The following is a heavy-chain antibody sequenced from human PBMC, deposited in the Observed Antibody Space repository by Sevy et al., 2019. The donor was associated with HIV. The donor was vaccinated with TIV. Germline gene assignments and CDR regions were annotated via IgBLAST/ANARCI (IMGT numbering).Heavy chain of an antibody. V-gene: IGHV3-7*01. CDR2: IKQDGSEK. D-gene: IGHD3-10*01. J-gene: IGHJ4*02. CDR3: AREGEEYYYGSGSPFDY. CDR1: GFTFSSYW. Sequence: GGSLRLSCAASGFTFSSYWMSWVRQAPGKGLEWVANIKQDGSEKYYVDSVKGRFTISRDNAKNSLYLQMNSLRAEDTDVYYCAREGEEYYYGSGSPFDYWGQGTLVTVSS.